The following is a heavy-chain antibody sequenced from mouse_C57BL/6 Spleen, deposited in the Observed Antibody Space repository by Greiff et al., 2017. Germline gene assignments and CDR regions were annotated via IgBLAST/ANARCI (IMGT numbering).Heavy chain of an antibody. CDR2: IYPGDGDT. V-gene: IGHV1-82*01. J-gene: IGHJ2*01. CDR3: ARGGGVYYDYGGYFDY. CDR1: GYAFSSSW. Sequence: QVQLQQSGPELVKPGASVKISCKASGYAFSSSWMNWVKQRPGKGLEWIGRIYPGDGDTNYNGKFKGKATLTADTSSSTAYMQLSSLTSEDSAVYFCARGGGVYYDYGGYFDYWGQGTTLTVSS. D-gene: IGHD2-4*01.